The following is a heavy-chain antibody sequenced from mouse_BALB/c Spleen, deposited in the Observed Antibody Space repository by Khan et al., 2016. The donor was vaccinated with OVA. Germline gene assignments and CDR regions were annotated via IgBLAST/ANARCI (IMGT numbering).Heavy chain of an antibody. CDR1: GYSITSDYA. CDR3: ASELGRYYAMDY. V-gene: IGHV3-2*02. D-gene: IGHD4-1*01. Sequence: EVQLQESGPGLVKPSQSLSLTCTVTGYSITSDYAWNWIRQFPGNKLEWMGYISYSGSTTYNPSLKSRISILRDTSKNQFFLQLNSVTTEDTATYYCASELGRYYAMDYWGQGTSVTVSS. CDR2: ISYSGST. J-gene: IGHJ4*01.